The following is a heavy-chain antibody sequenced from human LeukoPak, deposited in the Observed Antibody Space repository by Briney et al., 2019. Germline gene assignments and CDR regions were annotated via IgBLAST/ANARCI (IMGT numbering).Heavy chain of an antibody. Sequence: GGSLRLSCTGSGFTFSSYGMNSVRQAPGKGLEWVSSISSSSSYRYYEESVKGRFTISRDNTKNSLYLQMNSLRAEDTAVYYCARGGYCNSTTCYFNDWFDPWGQGTLVTVSS. CDR3: ARGGYCNSTTCYFNDWFDP. CDR1: GFTFSSYG. J-gene: IGHJ5*02. CDR2: ISSSSSYR. D-gene: IGHD2-2*01. V-gene: IGHV3-21*04.